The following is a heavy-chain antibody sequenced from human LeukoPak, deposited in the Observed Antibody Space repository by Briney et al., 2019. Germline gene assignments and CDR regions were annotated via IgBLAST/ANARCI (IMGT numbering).Heavy chain of an antibody. CDR1: GGSISSYY. J-gene: IGHJ5*02. V-gene: IGHV4-59*01. Sequence: SETLSLTCTFSGGSISSYYWSWVRQPPGKGLEWIGYIYYSGSTNYNPSLESRVTISVDTSKYQFSLNLRSVTAADTAVYYCARLGLTGFDPWGQGTLVTVSS. CDR2: IYYSGST. D-gene: IGHD3-16*01. CDR3: ARLGLTGFDP.